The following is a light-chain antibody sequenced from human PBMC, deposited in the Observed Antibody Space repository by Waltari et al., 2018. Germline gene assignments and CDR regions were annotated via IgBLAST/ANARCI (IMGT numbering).Light chain of an antibody. CDR3: QQSFSYPLT. Sequence: DIEMTQSPSSLSASVRDRVTITCRASQTISRYLNWYQHKPGKAPKLLIHAASTLQSGVPSRFSGSGSGTDFTLTIASLQPEDFATYYCQQSFSYPLTFGQGTKLEIK. V-gene: IGKV1-39*01. J-gene: IGKJ2*01. CDR2: AAS. CDR1: QTISRY.